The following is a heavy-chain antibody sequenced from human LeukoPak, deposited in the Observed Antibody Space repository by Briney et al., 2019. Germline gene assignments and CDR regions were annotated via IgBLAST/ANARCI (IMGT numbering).Heavy chain of an antibody. D-gene: IGHD3-22*01. J-gene: IGHJ5*02. CDR1: GGSFSGYY. Sequence: SETLSLTCAVYGGSFSGYYWSWIRQPPGKGLEWIGEINHSGSTNYNPSLKSRVTISVDTSKNQFSLKLSSVTAADTAVYYCARGNYDRKHRIINDPWGQGTLVTVSS. CDR2: INHSGST. CDR3: ARGNYDRKHRIINDP. V-gene: IGHV4-34*01.